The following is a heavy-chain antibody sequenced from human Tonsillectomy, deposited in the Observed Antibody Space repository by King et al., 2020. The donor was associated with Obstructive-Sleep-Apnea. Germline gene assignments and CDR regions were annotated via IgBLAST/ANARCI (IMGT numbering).Heavy chain of an antibody. CDR1: GNTFDAYA. V-gene: IGHV3-9*01. CDR2: ITWDSGSI. J-gene: IGHJ4*02. Sequence: VQLLESGGGLVPPVRSLRLSCVGSGNTFDAYALHWVRQAPGKGLEWVSSITWDSGSIDSAASVKGRFTISRDNAKNSLFLQMDSLRPEDKAFYYCVRARDPPRDWNTGRCSGYFDHWGQGTLVTVAS. D-gene: IGHD5-24*01. CDR3: VRARDPPRDWNTGRCSGYFDH.